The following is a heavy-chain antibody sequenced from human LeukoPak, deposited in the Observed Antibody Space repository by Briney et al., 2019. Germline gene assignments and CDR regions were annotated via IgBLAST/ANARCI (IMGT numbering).Heavy chain of an antibody. CDR3: AKGGNKLGYCSSTSCSRGWFDP. CDR1: GFTFSSYG. CDR2: ISYDGRNK. Sequence: GRSLRLSCAASGFTFSSYGMHWVRQAPGKGLEWVAVISYDGRNKYYADSVKGRFTISRDNSKNTLYLQMNSLRAEDTAVYYCAKGGNKLGYCSSTSCSRGWFDPWGQGTLVTVSS. D-gene: IGHD2-2*01. V-gene: IGHV3-30*18. J-gene: IGHJ5*02.